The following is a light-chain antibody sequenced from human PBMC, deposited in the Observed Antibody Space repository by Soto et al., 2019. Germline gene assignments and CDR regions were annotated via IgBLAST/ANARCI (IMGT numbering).Light chain of an antibody. CDR1: RVEVGGYNY. CDR3: SSYTGSSTLV. V-gene: IGLV2-14*01. CDR2: DVN. J-gene: IGLJ2*01. Sequence: QSVLTQPASVSGSPGQSITISCTEPRVEVGGYNYVSWYQQHPGKAPKLMIYDVNNRPSGVSNRFSGSKSGNTASLTISGLQAEDEADYYCSSYTGSSTLVFGGGTQLTVL.